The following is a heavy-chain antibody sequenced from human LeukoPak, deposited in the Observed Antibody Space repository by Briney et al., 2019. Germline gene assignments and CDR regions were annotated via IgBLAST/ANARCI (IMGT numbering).Heavy chain of an antibody. CDR2: INTNTGNP. CDR3: ASDRSIHYYYYMDV. Sequence: GSVKVSCKASGYTFTSYAMNWVRQAPGQGLEWMGWINTNTGNPTYAQGFTGRFVFSLDTSVSTAYLQISSLKAEDTAVYYCASDRSIHYYYYMDVWGKGTTVTVSS. J-gene: IGHJ6*03. V-gene: IGHV7-4-1*02. D-gene: IGHD5-24*01. CDR1: GYTFTSYA.